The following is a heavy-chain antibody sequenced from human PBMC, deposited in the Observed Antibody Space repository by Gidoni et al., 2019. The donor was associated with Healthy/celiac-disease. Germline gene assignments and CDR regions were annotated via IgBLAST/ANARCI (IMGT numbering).Heavy chain of an antibody. CDR3: ASPSMVQGVISPHRYYYGMDV. Sequence: QVQLVQSGAEVKKPGSSVKVSCKASGGPFSSYAISWVRQAPGQGLEWMGGIIPIFGTANYAQKFQGRVTITADESTSTAYMELSSLRSEDTAVYYCASPSMVQGVISPHRYYYGMDVWGQGTTVTVSS. CDR1: GGPFSSYA. J-gene: IGHJ6*02. V-gene: IGHV1-69*01. D-gene: IGHD3-10*01. CDR2: IIPIFGTA.